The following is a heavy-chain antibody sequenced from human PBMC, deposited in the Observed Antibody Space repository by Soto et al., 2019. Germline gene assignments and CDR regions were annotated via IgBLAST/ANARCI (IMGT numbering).Heavy chain of an antibody. CDR2: IYPGDSDT. D-gene: IGHD2-21*02. Sequence: GESLKISCKGSGYSFTSYWIGWVRQMPGKGLEWMGIIYPGDSDTRYSPSFQGQVTISADKSISTAYLQWSSLKASDTAMYYCARLAYCGGDCDPNAFDIWGQGTMVTVSS. CDR1: GYSFTSYW. J-gene: IGHJ3*02. CDR3: ARLAYCGGDCDPNAFDI. V-gene: IGHV5-51*01.